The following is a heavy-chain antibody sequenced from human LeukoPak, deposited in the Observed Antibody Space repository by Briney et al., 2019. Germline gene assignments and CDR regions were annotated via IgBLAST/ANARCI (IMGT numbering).Heavy chain of an antibody. CDR2: IIPIFGTA. CDR3: ARGGEQLVISWFDP. J-gene: IGHJ5*02. V-gene: IGHV1-69*13. Sequence: SVKVSCKASGGTFSSYAISWVRQAPGQGLEWMGGIIPIFGTANYAQKFQGRVTITADESTSTAYMELSSLRSEDTAVYYCARGGEQLVISWFDPWGQGTLVTVSS. CDR1: GGTFSSYA. D-gene: IGHD6-6*01.